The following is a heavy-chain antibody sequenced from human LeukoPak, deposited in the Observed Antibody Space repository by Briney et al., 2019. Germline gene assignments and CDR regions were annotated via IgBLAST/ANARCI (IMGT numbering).Heavy chain of an antibody. J-gene: IGHJ4*02. V-gene: IGHV3-30*02. CDR3: XXXXXXXXXNXXXXY. Sequence: XXAXGFTFXSYGMHWVRQAPGKGLEWVAFIRYDGSNKYYADSVKGRFTISRENSKNTLYLKMNSLRAEDTAVYYXXXXXXXXXXNXXXXYWGQGXLXTVSS. CDR1: GFTFXSYG. CDR2: IRYDGSNK.